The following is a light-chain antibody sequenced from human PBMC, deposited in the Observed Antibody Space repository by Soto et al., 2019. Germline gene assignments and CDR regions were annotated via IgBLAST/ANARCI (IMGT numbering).Light chain of an antibody. Sequence: DIQMTQSPSTLSASVGDRVTITCRASQSISSWLAWYQQKPGKAPKLLIYAASSLESGVPSRFSGSASGTEFTLTISSLQPDDFATYYCQQHNTYPMTFGQGTKVDIK. V-gene: IGKV1-5*01. CDR3: QQHNTYPMT. CDR1: QSISSW. J-gene: IGKJ1*01. CDR2: AAS.